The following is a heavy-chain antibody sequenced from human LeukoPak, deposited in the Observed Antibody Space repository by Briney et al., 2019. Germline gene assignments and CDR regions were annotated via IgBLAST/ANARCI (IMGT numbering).Heavy chain of an antibody. D-gene: IGHD3-3*01. V-gene: IGHV1-2*02. J-gene: IGHJ4*02. CDR1: GYTFTDHY. CDR2: INPKTGGT. Sequence: ASVMVSCKASGYTFTDHYMHWVRQAAGQGLEWMGWINPKTGGTSYAQNFQGRVTMTRDTSMNTVYMELSRLRNDDTAVYYCARERPGENGYYSRVIDNWGQGALVTVSS. CDR3: ARERPGENGYYSRVIDN.